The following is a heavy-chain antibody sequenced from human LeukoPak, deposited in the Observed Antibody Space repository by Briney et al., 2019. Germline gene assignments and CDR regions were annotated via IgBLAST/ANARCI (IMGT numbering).Heavy chain of an antibody. D-gene: IGHD3-22*01. J-gene: IGHJ3*01. V-gene: IGHV3-74*01. CDR1: GFTFSVYW. CDR3: ASTYDTSGYYSEAFDV. Sequence: GGSLRLSCAASGFTFSVYWMHWARQDPGKGLVWVSRIDSDGSNTIYADSVKGRFTISRDNAKNSLYLQMNSLRPEDTAVYYYASTYDTSGYYSEAFDVWGQGTMVTVSS. CDR2: IDSDGSNT.